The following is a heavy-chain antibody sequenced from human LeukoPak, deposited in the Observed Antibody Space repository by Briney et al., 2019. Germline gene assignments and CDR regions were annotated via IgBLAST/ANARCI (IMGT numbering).Heavy chain of an antibody. CDR2: ISWNSGSI. CDR3: AKATPGGHTAFDY. Sequence: GRSLRLSWAASGFTFDDYAMHWVRQAPGRGLEWVSGISWNSGSIGYADSVKGRFTISRDNAKNSLYLQMNSLRAEDTALYYCAKATPGGHTAFDYWGQGTLVTVSS. V-gene: IGHV3-9*01. CDR1: GFTFDDYA. J-gene: IGHJ4*02. D-gene: IGHD5-18*01.